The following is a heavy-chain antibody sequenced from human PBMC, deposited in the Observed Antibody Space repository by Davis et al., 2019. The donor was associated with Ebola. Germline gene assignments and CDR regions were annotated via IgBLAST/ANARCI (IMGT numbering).Heavy chain of an antibody. J-gene: IGHJ5*02. CDR1: GFTFSSYG. V-gene: IGHV3-33*06. CDR2: IWYDGSNK. CDR3: AKEEDMEGWFDP. Sequence: GESLKISCAASGFTFSSYGMHWVRQAPGKGLEWVAVIWYDGSNKYYADSVKGRFTISRDNSKNTLYLQMNSLRAEDTAVYYCAKEEDMEGWFDPWGQGTLVTVSS. D-gene: IGHD2-15*01.